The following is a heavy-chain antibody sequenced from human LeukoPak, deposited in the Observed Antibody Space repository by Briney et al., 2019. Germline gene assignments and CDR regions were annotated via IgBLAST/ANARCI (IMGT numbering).Heavy chain of an antibody. CDR1: GFTFSNYG. CDR2: VSHDGSVK. Sequence: GGSLRLSCAASGFTFSNYGMQWVRQTPDKGLEWVAVVSHDGSVKYYADSVKGRFTISRDNAKNTLYLQMNSLRAEDTAVYYCARDAVDTANAVWGQGTTVTVSS. CDR3: ARDAVDTANAV. J-gene: IGHJ6*02. V-gene: IGHV3-30*03. D-gene: IGHD5-18*01.